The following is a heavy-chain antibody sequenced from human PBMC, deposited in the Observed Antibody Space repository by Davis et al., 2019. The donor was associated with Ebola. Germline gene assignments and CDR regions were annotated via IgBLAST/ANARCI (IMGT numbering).Heavy chain of an antibody. V-gene: IGHV4-61*01. J-gene: IGHJ3*02. Sequence: MPSETLSLTCTVSGGSVSSGSHYWSWIRQPPGKGLEWIGYIYYRGSTNYNPSLKSRVIISVDTSKNQFSLKLSSVTAADTAVYYCAREDYYDSSGYYSYDAFDIWGQGTMVTVSS. CDR1: GGSVSSGSHY. CDR3: AREDYYDSSGYYSYDAFDI. D-gene: IGHD3-22*01. CDR2: IYYRGST.